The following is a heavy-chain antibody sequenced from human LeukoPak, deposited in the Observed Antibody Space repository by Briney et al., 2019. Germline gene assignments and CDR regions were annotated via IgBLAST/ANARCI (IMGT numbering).Heavy chain of an antibody. V-gene: IGHV4-61*01. D-gene: IGHD3-22*01. CDR2: IYYSGST. Sequence: SETLSLTCTVSGGSVSSGSYYWSWIRQPPGKGLEWIGYIYYSGSTNYNPSLKSRVTISVDTSKNQFSLRLSSVTAADTAVYYCARDPSGYFNDWGQGTLATVSS. CDR3: ARDPSGYFND. CDR1: GGSVSSGSYY. J-gene: IGHJ4*02.